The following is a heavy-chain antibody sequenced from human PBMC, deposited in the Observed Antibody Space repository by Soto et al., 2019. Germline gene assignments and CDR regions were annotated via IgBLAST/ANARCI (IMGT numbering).Heavy chain of an antibody. CDR1: GGTFSSYA. CDR2: IIPIFGTA. CDR3: ARDTHVLRHFDWLPNWFDP. V-gene: IGHV1-69*13. J-gene: IGHJ5*02. D-gene: IGHD3-9*01. Sequence: SVKVSCKASGGTFSSYAISWVRQAPGQGLEWMGGIIPIFGTANYAQKFQGRVTITADESTSTAYMELSSLRSEDTAVYYCARDTHVLRHFDWLPNWFDPWGQGTLVTVSS.